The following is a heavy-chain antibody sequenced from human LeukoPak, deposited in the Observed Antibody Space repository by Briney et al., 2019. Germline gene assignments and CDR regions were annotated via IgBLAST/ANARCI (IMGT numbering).Heavy chain of an antibody. D-gene: IGHD6-25*01. CDR2: INGDGSST. Sequence: PGGSLRLSCAASGFTFSSYWMYWVRQAPGKGLVWVSHINGDGSSTTYADSVKGRFTISRDNAKNTLYLQMNSLRAEDTAVYYCARSGSDDYFDYWGQGTLVTVSS. CDR3: ARSGSDDYFDY. CDR1: GFTFSSYW. V-gene: IGHV3-74*01. J-gene: IGHJ4*02.